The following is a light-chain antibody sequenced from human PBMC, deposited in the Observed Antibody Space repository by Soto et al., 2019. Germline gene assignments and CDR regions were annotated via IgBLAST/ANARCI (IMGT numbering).Light chain of an antibody. CDR1: QGIRNY. Sequence: IQLTQSPSFLSASVGDRVTITCRASQGIRNYLAWYQQKPGIAPKLLIYDASTLQSGVPSRFSGGGSGTDFTLTISSLQPEDFATYYCQQSYSIPWTCGQGTK. V-gene: IGKV1-9*01. CDR3: QQSYSIPWT. J-gene: IGKJ1*01. CDR2: DAS.